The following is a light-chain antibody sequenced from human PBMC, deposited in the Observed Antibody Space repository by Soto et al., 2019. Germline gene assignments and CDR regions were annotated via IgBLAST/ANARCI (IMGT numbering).Light chain of an antibody. J-gene: IGKJ1*01. Sequence: EIVMTQSPATLSVSPGERATLSCRASQSVSSNLAWYKQKPGKAPSLLIYSASTRTTGIPARFSGSGSGTEFTLTFSSLQSEDFAVYYCQQYNNWQTFGQGTKV. CDR2: SAS. V-gene: IGKV3-15*01. CDR1: QSVSSN. CDR3: QQYNNWQT.